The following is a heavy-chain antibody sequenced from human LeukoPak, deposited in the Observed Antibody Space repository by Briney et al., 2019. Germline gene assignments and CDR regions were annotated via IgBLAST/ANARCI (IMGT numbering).Heavy chain of an antibody. CDR3: ATLRGSSSAVFDY. CDR1: GGSISSDY. D-gene: IGHD2-2*01. CDR2: IHYSGGT. Sequence: SSETLSLTCTVSGGSISSDYWSWIRQPPGKGLEWIGYIHYSGGTNYNPSLKSRITISVDTSKTQFSLKLSSVTAADTAVYYCATLRGSSSAVFDYWGQGTLVTVSS. J-gene: IGHJ4*02. V-gene: IGHV4-59*08.